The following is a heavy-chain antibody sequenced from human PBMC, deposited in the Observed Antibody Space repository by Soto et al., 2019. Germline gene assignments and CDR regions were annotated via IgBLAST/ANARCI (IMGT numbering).Heavy chain of an antibody. V-gene: IGHV1-3*01. CDR3: ARDSFYCGGRYCYHYSFYMDV. Sequence: QVHLVQAGAEVRKPGASVQVSCKASGYNFSSHDIHWVRQAPGQGLEWMGWINAGNGNTRYSQKFQDRITITRDASASTACMELSSLRSEDTAIYYCARDSFYCGGRYCYHYSFYMDVWGKGTTVTVSS. CDR1: GYNFSSHD. D-gene: IGHD2-21*01. J-gene: IGHJ6*03. CDR2: INAGNGNT.